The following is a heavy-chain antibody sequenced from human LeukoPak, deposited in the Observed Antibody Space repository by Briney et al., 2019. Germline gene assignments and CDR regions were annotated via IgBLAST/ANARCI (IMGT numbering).Heavy chain of an antibody. J-gene: IGHJ3*02. CDR1: GHSFTSYW. D-gene: IGHD3-9*01. Sequence: GESLKISCKCSGHSFTSYWIGWVRQMPAKRLEWMGIIYPGDSDTRYSPSFQGQVTISADKSISTAYLQWSGLKASDTAMYYCARQGVDEPFDAFDIWGQGTMVTVSS. CDR2: IYPGDSDT. CDR3: ARQGVDEPFDAFDI. V-gene: IGHV5-51*01.